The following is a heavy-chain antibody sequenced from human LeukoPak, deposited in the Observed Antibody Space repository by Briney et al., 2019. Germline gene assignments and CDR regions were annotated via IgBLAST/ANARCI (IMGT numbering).Heavy chain of an antibody. CDR2: ISTSGNTI. D-gene: IGHD6-19*01. CDR1: GFTFSSHS. V-gene: IGHV3-48*04. Sequence: GGSLRLSCAASGFTFSSHSMNWVRRAPGKGLEWVSYISTSGNTIYYADSVKGRFTISRDNARNSLDLQMRSLRAEDTAVYYCARDLTVAGPMDVWGQGTTVTVSS. CDR3: ARDLTVAGPMDV. J-gene: IGHJ6*02.